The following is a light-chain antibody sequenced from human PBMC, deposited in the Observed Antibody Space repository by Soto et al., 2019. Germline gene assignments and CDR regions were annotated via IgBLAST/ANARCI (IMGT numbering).Light chain of an antibody. CDR3: QQSSNWPPYT. Sequence: EMVLTQSPATLSLSPGERATVSCRASQSVSSYLAWYQQKPGQAPRLLIYDASNRATGIPARFSGSGSGTDFTLTFSSLEPEDFAVYYCQQSSNWPPYTFGQGTKPEIK. CDR2: DAS. V-gene: IGKV3-11*01. CDR1: QSVSSY. J-gene: IGKJ2*01.